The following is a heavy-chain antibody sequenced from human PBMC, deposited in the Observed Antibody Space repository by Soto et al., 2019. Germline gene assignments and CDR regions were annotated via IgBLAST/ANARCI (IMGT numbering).Heavy chain of an antibody. CDR2: IYYSGST. CDR1: GGSISGYY. Sequence: SETLSLTCTVSGGSISGYYWTWIRQHPQKGLEWIGHIYYSGSTYYNPSLKSRVTVSVDTSKNQFSLKLSSVTAADTAVYYCAREYYYDSSGLDYWGQGTLVTV. CDR3: AREYYYDSSGLDY. J-gene: IGHJ4*02. D-gene: IGHD3-22*01. V-gene: IGHV4-31*03.